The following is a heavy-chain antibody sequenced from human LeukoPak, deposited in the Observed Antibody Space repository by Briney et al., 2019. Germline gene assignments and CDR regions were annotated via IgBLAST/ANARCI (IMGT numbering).Heavy chain of an antibody. V-gene: IGHV4-39*01. J-gene: IGHJ4*02. D-gene: IGHD2-15*01. CDR1: GGSISSAIYY. Sequence: SETLSLTCTVSGGSISSAIYYWGWIRPPPGKRLEWIGSIYYSGSTSYNPSLKSRVTISVDTSKNQFSLKLSSMTAADTAVYYCARQGADVVASTLYWGQGTLVTVSS. CDR3: ARQGADVVASTLY. CDR2: IYYSGST.